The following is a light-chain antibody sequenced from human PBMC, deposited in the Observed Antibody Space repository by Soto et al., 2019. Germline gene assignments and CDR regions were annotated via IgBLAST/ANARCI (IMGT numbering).Light chain of an antibody. Sequence: QSALTQPRSVSGSPGQSVTISCTGTSSDVGGYNYVSWYQQHPGKAHKLMIYDVSKRPSGVPDRFSGSKSGNTASLTISGLQAEDEADYYCCSYAGSDYVFGTGTKLTVL. CDR2: DVS. CDR1: SSDVGGYNY. CDR3: CSYAGSDYV. J-gene: IGLJ1*01. V-gene: IGLV2-11*01.